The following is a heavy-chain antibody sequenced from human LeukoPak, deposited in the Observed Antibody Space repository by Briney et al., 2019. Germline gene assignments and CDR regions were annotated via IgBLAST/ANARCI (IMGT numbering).Heavy chain of an antibody. J-gene: IGHJ4*02. Sequence: SETLSLTCAVYGGSFSGYYWSWIRQPPGKGLEWIGEINHSGSTNYNPSLKSRVTISVDTSKNQFSLKLSSVTAADTAVYYCARELSDYYDSSGSFFDYWGQGTLVTVSS. D-gene: IGHD3-22*01. CDR3: ARELSDYYDSSGSFFDY. CDR1: GGSFSGYY. V-gene: IGHV4-34*01. CDR2: INHSGST.